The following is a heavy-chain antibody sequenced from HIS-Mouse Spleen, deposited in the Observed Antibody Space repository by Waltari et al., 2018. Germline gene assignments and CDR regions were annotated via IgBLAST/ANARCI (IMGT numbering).Heavy chain of an antibody. CDR2: IYYSGST. CDR1: GGSISSSSYY. Sequence: QLQLQESGPGLVKPSETLSLTCTVSGGSISSSSYYWGWIRQPPGKGMELIGRIYYSGSTYDNPSLKSRVTISVDTSKNQFSLKLSSVTAADTAVYYCAREIPYSSSWYDWYFDLWGRGTLVTVSS. CDR3: AREIPYSSSWYDWYFDL. J-gene: IGHJ2*01. V-gene: IGHV4-39*07. D-gene: IGHD6-13*01.